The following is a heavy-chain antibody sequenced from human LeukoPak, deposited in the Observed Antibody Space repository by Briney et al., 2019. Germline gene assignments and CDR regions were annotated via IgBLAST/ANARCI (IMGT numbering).Heavy chain of an antibody. CDR3: ARQEQQLIYNWFDP. Sequence: SETLSLTCTVSGGSISSYYWSWIRQPPGKGLEWVGYIYYSGSTNYNPSLKSRVTISVDTSKNQFSLRLTSVTAADTAVYYCARQEQQLIYNWFDPWGQGTLVTVSS. D-gene: IGHD6-13*01. CDR2: IYYSGST. CDR1: GGSISSYY. V-gene: IGHV4-59*01. J-gene: IGHJ5*02.